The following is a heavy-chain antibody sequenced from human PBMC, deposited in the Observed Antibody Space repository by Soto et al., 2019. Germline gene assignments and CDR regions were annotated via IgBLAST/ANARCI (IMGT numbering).Heavy chain of an antibody. Sequence: SLRLSCAASGFTVSSNYMSWVRQAPGKGLEWVSVIYSGGSTYYADSVKGRFTISRDNSKNTLYLQMNSLRAEDTAVYYCARDRYYYDSSGYSPGAYYYYGMDVWGQGTTVTVSS. D-gene: IGHD3-22*01. CDR3: ARDRYYYDSSGYSPGAYYYYGMDV. J-gene: IGHJ6*02. CDR2: IYSGGST. V-gene: IGHV3-53*01. CDR1: GFTVSSNY.